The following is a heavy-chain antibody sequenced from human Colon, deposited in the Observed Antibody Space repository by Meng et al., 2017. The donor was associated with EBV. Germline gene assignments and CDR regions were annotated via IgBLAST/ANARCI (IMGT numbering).Heavy chain of an antibody. V-gene: IGHV4-4*02. CDR2: IYHSGRT. CDR1: GGSISSSYW. J-gene: IGHJ4*02. D-gene: IGHD4-17*01. CDR3: TTLYGDSIS. Sequence: QLQESGPGLGKPSXXLSLTCVVSGGSISSSYWWTWVRQSPGKGLEWIGEIYHSGRTNYNPSVKSRVSMSVDKSQNHFSLRLSSVTAADTAVYYCTTLYGDSISWGQGTLVTVSS.